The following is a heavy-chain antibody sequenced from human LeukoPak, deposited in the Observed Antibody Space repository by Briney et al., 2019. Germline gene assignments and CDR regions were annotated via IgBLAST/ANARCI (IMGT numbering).Heavy chain of an antibody. CDR3: ARTDSYGYVHDY. V-gene: IGHV4-28*05. CDR1: GYSISSPNW. Sequence: SETLSLTCVVSGYSISSPNWWGRVRQPPGKGLEWIGYIYYTGSIYYNPSLKSRVTMSVDTSKNQFSLKLSSVTAVDTAVYYCARTDSYGYVHDYWGQGTLVTVSS. J-gene: IGHJ4*02. D-gene: IGHD5-18*01. CDR2: IYYTGSI.